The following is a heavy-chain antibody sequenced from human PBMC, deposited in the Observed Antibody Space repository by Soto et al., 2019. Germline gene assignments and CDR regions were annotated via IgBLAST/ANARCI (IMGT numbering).Heavy chain of an antibody. V-gene: IGHV1-69*06. CDR1: EDTLSSYA. CDR3: VREGYYDSSGYYPGWFDP. Sequence: QVQLVQSGAEVKKPGSSVMVSCKASEDTLSSYAISWVRQAPGQGLEWMGGIIPFSGTANYAQKFQGRVTITADKSTSTAYMELSSLRSEDTAVYYCVREGYYDSSGYYPGWFDPWGQGTLVTVSS. J-gene: IGHJ5*02. D-gene: IGHD3-22*01. CDR2: IIPFSGTA.